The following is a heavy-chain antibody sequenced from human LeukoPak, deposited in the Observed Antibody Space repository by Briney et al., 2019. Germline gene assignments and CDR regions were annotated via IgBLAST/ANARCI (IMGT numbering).Heavy chain of an antibody. V-gene: IGHV3-49*04. CDR2: IRSKIYRATP. J-gene: IGHJ4*02. CDR3: TRDQTPYY. Sequence: GGSLTLSCTASGFTFGDYAMTWVRQPPGKGLEWVGFIRSKIYRATPEYAASVKGRFNISRDDSKGIAYLQMNSLKTEDTAVYYCTRDQTPYYWGQGTLVTVSS. CDR1: GFTFGDYA.